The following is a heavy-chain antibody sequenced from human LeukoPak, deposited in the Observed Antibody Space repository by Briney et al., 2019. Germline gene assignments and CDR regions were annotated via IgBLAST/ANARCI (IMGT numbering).Heavy chain of an antibody. CDR1: GFTFSDYY. J-gene: IGHJ4*02. Sequence: GGSLRLSCAASGFTFSDYYMTWIRQAPGKGLECVSYISSSSDYTNYPDSVKGRFTISRDNAKNSLYLQMNSLRAEDTALYYCARVKVGTTNRFDYWGQGTVVSVCS. CDR3: ARVKVGTTNRFDY. D-gene: IGHD1-26*01. CDR2: ISSSSDYT. V-gene: IGHV3-11*05.